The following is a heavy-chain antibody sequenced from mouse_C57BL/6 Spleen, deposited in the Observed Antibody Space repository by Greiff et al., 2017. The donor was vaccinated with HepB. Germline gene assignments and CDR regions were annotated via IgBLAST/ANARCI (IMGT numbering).Heavy chain of an antibody. Sequence: DVQLVESGGGLVQPKGSLKLSCAASGFSFNTYAMNWVRQAPGKGLEWVARIRSKSNNYATYYADSVKDRFTISRDDSESMLYLQMNNLKTEDTAMYYCVRYGGNYDWYFDVWGTGTTVTVSS. CDR1: GFSFNTYA. V-gene: IGHV10-1*01. CDR2: IRSKSNNYAT. D-gene: IGHD1-1*02. CDR3: VRYGGNYDWYFDV. J-gene: IGHJ1*03.